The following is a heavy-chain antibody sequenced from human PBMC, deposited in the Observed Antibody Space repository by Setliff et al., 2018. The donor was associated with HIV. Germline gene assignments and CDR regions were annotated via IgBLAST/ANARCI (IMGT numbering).Heavy chain of an antibody. J-gene: IGHJ4*02. CDR1: GGTFSSYA. Sequence: GGPVKVSCKASGGTFSSYAISWVRQAPGQGLEWMGGIIPIFGTANYAQKFQGRVTITTDESTSTAYMELSSLRSEDTAVYSCARERRYCSGGSCSKFFDYWGQGTLVTVSS. D-gene: IGHD2-15*01. V-gene: IGHV1-69*05. CDR2: IIPIFGTA. CDR3: ARERRYCSGGSCSKFFDY.